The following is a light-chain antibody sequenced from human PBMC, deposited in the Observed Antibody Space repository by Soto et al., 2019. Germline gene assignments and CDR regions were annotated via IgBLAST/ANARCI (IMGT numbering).Light chain of an antibody. CDR2: DAS. V-gene: IGKV3-11*01. CDR3: QQRSNWPPLT. J-gene: IGKJ4*01. CDR1: QKISSS. Sequence: IVLTQSPGTLSLSPGERATLSCRASQKISSSLAWYQQKPGQAPRLLIYDASNRATCIPARFSGSGSGTDFTLTLSSLEPEDFAVYYCQQRSNWPPLTVGGGTKVEIK.